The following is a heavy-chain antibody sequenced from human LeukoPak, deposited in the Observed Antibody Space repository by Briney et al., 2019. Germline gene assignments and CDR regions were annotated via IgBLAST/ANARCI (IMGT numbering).Heavy chain of an antibody. CDR1: GGSFSGYY. D-gene: IGHD5-12*01. V-gene: IGHV4-34*01. CDR3: ARGEQNPIRGYSGYDRYYYYMDV. J-gene: IGHJ6*03. CDR2: INHSGST. Sequence: PSESLSLTCAVYGGSFSGYYWSWIRQPPGKGLEWIGEINHSGSTNYNPSLKSRVTISVDTSKNQFSLKLSSVTAADTAVYYCARGEQNPIRGYSGYDRYYYYMDVWGKGTTVTVSS.